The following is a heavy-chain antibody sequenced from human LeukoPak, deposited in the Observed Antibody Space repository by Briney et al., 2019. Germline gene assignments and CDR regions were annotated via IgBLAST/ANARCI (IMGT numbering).Heavy chain of an antibody. CDR2: ISSTGNTI. Sequence: GRSLRLSCAASGFTFSSYEVNWVRQAPGQGLEWVSYISSTGNTIYYADSVRGRFTISRDNAKNSLYLQMNSLRAEDTAVYHCARDEIRTGAFDIWGRGTMVTVSS. D-gene: IGHD3-10*01. J-gene: IGHJ3*02. V-gene: IGHV3-48*03. CDR1: GFTFSSYE. CDR3: ARDEIRTGAFDI.